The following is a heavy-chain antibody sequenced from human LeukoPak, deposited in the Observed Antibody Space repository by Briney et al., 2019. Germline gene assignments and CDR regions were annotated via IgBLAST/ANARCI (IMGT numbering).Heavy chain of an antibody. CDR2: ISWNSGSI. V-gene: IGHV3-9*01. D-gene: IGHD5-24*01. CDR1: GFTFDDYA. J-gene: IGHJ4*02. CDR3: AKGDSYNPDRQIDY. Sequence: GGSLRLSCAASGFTFDDYAMHWVRQAPGKGLEWVSGISWNSGSIGYADSVKGRFTISRDNAKNSLHLQMNSLRAEDTALYYCAKGDSYNPDRQIDYWGQGTLVTVSS.